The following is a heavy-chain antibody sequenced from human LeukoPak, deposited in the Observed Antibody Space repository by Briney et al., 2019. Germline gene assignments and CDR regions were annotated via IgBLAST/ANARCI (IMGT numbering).Heavy chain of an antibody. V-gene: IGHV3-48*01. CDR2: ISSSSSTI. CDR3: ARDLSGSFDY. J-gene: IGHJ4*02. D-gene: IGHD1-26*01. CDR1: GFTFSSYS. Sequence: GGSLRLSCAASGFTFSSYSMNWVRQAPGKGLEWVSYISSSSSTIYYADSVKGRFTISRDNAKNSLYLQMNSLRAEDTAVYYCARDLSGSFDYWGQGVLVTVSS.